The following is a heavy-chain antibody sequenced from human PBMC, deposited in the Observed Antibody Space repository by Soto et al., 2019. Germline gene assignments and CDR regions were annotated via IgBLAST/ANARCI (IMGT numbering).Heavy chain of an antibody. V-gene: IGHV3-21*01. CDR2: ITSSSSDI. D-gene: IGHD1-26*01. J-gene: IGHJ4*02. Sequence: GGSLRLSCAPSGFTFSDYSMNWVRQAPGKGLEWVSSITSSSSDINYADSVKGRFTISRDNAKNSLYLQMNSLRAEDTAVYYCARGGNYYVFDYWGQGTLVTVSS. CDR3: ARGGNYYVFDY. CDR1: GFTFSDYS.